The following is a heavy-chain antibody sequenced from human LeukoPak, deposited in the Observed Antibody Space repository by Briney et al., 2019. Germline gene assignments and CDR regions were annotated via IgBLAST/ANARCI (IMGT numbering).Heavy chain of an antibody. V-gene: IGHV4-59*08. Sequence: SETLSLTCTVSGGSMSPYYWSWLRQPPGKGREWIGHMYYSGTTNKNPSLKSRVTISIDTSKSQFSLKLSSVTAADTALYYCARQGVVGTNFDYWGQGTLVTVSS. CDR3: ARQGVVGTNFDY. J-gene: IGHJ4*02. CDR2: MYYSGTT. D-gene: IGHD2-15*01. CDR1: GGSMSPYY.